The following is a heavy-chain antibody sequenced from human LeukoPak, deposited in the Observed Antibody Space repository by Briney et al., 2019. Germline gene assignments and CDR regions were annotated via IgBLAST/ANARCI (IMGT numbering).Heavy chain of an antibody. CDR3: AKGGGYEAQYYYYYLDV. Sequence: PGGSLSLSCAASGFTFSSYSMNWVRQAPGKGLEWVAFIRYDGSNKYYADSVKGRFTVSRDNSKNTLYLQMKSLRAEDTAVYYCAKGGGYEAQYYYYYLDVWGKGTTVTISS. D-gene: IGHD5-12*01. J-gene: IGHJ6*03. CDR2: IRYDGSNK. CDR1: GFTFSSYS. V-gene: IGHV3-30*02.